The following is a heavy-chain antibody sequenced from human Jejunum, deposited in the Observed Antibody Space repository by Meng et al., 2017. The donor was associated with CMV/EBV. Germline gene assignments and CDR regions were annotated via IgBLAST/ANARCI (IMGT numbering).Heavy chain of an antibody. D-gene: IGHD2-21*01. CDR3: ARQKCGGDCDMDV. CDR1: GFTFSSYW. V-gene: IGHV3-7*01. Sequence: ASGFTFSSYWMNWVRQVPGKGLEWVTNIKQDGSEGYYVESVKGRFTISRNNAKKSLFLQMDGLRAEDTAIYYCARQKCGGDCDMDVWGQGTTVTVSS. J-gene: IGHJ6*02. CDR2: IKQDGSEG.